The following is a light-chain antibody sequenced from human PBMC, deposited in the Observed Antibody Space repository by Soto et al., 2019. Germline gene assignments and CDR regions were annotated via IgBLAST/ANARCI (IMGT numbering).Light chain of an antibody. CDR3: AAWDDSMNAWV. CDR1: SSNIGSNT. Sequence: QSVLTQAPSASGTPGQRVTISCSGSSSNIGSNTVNWYRQLPGTAPKLLMYGNHQRPSGVPDRFSGSKSGTSASLAISGLQSEDGADYFCAAWDDSMNAWVFGRGTKLTLL. V-gene: IGLV1-44*01. J-gene: IGLJ3*02. CDR2: GNH.